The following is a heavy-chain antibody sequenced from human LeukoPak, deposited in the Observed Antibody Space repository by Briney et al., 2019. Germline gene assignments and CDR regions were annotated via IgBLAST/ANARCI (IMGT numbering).Heavy chain of an antibody. D-gene: IGHD5-18*01. CDR2: IYYSGST. Sequence: SETLSLTCTVPGGSISSYYWSWIRQPPGKGLEWIGYIYYSGSTNYSPSLKSRVTISVDTSKNQFSLKLSSVTAADTAVYYCARHKYSYGFDYWGQGTLVTVSS. CDR3: ARHKYSYGFDY. J-gene: IGHJ4*02. V-gene: IGHV4-59*08. CDR1: GGSISSYY.